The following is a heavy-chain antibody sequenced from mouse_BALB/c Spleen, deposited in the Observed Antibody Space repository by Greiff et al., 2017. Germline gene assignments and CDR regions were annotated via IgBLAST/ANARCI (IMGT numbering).Heavy chain of an antibody. CDR3: TRALAYYAMDY. CDR1: GFTFSDYY. Sequence: EVKLMESGGGLVKPGGSLKLSCAASGFTFSDYYMYWVRQTPEKRLEWVATISDGGSYTYYPDSVKGRFTISRDNAKNNLYLQMSSLKSEDTAMYYYTRALAYYAMDYWGQGTSVTVSS. CDR2: ISDGGSYT. D-gene: IGHD4-1*01. V-gene: IGHV5-4*02. J-gene: IGHJ4*01.